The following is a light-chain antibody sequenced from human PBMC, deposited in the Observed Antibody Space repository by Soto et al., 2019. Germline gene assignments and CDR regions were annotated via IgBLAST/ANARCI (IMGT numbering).Light chain of an antibody. Sequence: EIVLTQSPGTLSLSPGERATLSCRASQSVSSNYLAWYLQQPGQAPRLLIHGASIRATGIPDRFSGSGSGTDFTLTISRLEPEDFVVFYCHQYAESPLTFGGGTKVEIK. J-gene: IGKJ4*01. CDR3: HQYAESPLT. CDR2: GAS. V-gene: IGKV3-20*01. CDR1: QSVSSNY.